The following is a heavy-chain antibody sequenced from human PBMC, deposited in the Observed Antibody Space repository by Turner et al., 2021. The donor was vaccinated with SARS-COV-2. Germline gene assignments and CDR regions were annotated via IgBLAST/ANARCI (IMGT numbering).Heavy chain of an antibody. CDR2: ISYDGSYK. J-gene: IGHJ4*02. CDR1: GFTFSNYA. V-gene: IGHV3-30-3*01. CDR3: ARDREDCSSSSCYEAY. Sequence: QVQLVESGGGVVQPGRSLRFSCAASGFTFSNYAMHWVRQAPGKGLEWVVFISYDGSYKYYADSVKGRFTISRDNSKNTLYLQMNSLRAEDTAVYYCARDREDCSSSSCYEAYWGQGTLVTVSS. D-gene: IGHD2-2*01.